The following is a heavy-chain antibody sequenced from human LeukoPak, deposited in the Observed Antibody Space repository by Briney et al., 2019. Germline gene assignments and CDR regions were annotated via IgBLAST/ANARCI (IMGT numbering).Heavy chain of an antibody. CDR3: ARARGRTTRH. Sequence: GGSLRLSCAASGFTFSSYSMNWVRQAPGKGLEWVSSISSSSSYIYYADSVKGRFTISRDNAKNSLYLQMNRLRAEDTAVYYCARARGRTTRHWGQGTLVTVSS. J-gene: IGHJ4*02. D-gene: IGHD2/OR15-2a*01. V-gene: IGHV3-21*01. CDR1: GFTFSSYS. CDR2: ISSSSSYI.